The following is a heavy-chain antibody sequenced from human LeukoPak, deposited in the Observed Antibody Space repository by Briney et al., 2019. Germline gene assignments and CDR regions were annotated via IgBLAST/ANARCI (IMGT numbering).Heavy chain of an antibody. J-gene: IGHJ4*02. V-gene: IGHV1-69*01. CDR3: ARDEGYSSSSGGTDY. CDR2: IIPIFGTA. CDR1: GGTFSSYA. D-gene: IGHD6-6*01. Sequence: ASVKVSCKASGGTFSSYAISWVRQAPGQGLEWMGGIIPIFGTANYAQKFQGRVTITADESTSTAYMELSSLRSEDTAVYYCARDEGYSSSSGGTDYWGQGTPVTVSS.